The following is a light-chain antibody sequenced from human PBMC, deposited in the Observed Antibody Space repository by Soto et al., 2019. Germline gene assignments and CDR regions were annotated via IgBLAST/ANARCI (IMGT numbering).Light chain of an antibody. CDR1: QTVSSW. CDR3: QQYYSYSRT. V-gene: IGKV1-5*01. CDR2: DVS. J-gene: IGKJ1*01. Sequence: DIQMTQSPSTLSASVGDRATITCRASQTVSSWLAWYQQKPGKAPKLLIYDVSSLESGVPSRFSGSGSGTEFTLTISSLQPDDFATYYCQQYYSYSRTFGQGTKVEVK.